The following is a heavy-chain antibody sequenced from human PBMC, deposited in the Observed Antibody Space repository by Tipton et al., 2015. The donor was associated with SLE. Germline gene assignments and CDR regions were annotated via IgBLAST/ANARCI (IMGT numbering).Heavy chain of an antibody. CDR1: GYSISSGYY. Sequence: TLSLTCAVSGYSISSGYYWGWIRQPPGKGLEWIGSVYHSGSTYYNPSLKSRATISVDTSKNQFSLKLSSVTAADTAVYYCARHRGSLPDGMDYFYYMDVWGKGTSVTISS. J-gene: IGHJ6*03. V-gene: IGHV4-38-2*01. CDR2: VYHSGST. CDR3: ARHRGSLPDGMDYFYYMDV. D-gene: IGHD5-12*01.